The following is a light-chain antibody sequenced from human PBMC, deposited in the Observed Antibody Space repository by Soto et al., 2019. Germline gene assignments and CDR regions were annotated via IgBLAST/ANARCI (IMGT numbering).Light chain of an antibody. CDR3: QSYDSSTVV. Sequence: NFMLTQPHSVAESPGKTVTISCTRSSGSIASKDVQWYQQRPGSAPTTVIYENNQRPSGVPDRFSGYTDGSSNSASLTISGLQTEDEADYYCQSYDSSTVVFGGGTQLTVL. CDR2: ENN. CDR1: SGSIASKD. V-gene: IGLV6-57*04. J-gene: IGLJ2*01.